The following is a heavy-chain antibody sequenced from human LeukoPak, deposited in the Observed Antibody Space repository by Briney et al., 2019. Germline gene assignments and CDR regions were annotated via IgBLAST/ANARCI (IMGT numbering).Heavy chain of an antibody. V-gene: IGHV4-38-2*02. CDR3: ASETAWIQLWFGGWFDP. CDR1: GFSISSASY. D-gene: IGHD5-18*01. Sequence: PSETLSLTCTVSGFSISSASYWGWIRQPPGKGLEWIGSFYHSGSTYYNPSLKSRVTISVDTSKNQFSLKLSSVTAADTAVYYCASETAWIQLWFGGWFDPWGQGTLVTVSS. CDR2: FYHSGST. J-gene: IGHJ5*02.